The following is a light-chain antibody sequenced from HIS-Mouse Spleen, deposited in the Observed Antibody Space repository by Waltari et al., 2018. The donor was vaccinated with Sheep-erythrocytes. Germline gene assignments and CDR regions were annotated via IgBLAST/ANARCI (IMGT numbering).Light chain of an antibody. V-gene: IGLV2-11*01. CDR3: QAWDSSTAWNVV. J-gene: IGLJ2*01. CDR1: SSDVGGYNY. CDR2: DVS. Sequence: QSALTQPRSVSGSPGQSVTISCTGTSSDVGGYNYVSCYQQHPGKAPKLMIYDVSKRPSGVPDRFSGSKSGNTATLTISGTQAMDEADYYCQAWDSSTAWNVVFGGGTKLTVL.